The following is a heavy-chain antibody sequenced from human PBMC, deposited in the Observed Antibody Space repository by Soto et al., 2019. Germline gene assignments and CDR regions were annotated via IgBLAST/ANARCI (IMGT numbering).Heavy chain of an antibody. Sequence: LSLTCAASGFTFSGSAMHWVRQASGKGLEWVGRIRTKANSYATVYAASVKGRFTISRDDSKNTAYLQMNSLKTEDTAVYYCASHDYSNPRGAYWGQGTLVTVSS. CDR2: IRTKANSYAT. CDR1: GFTFSGSA. CDR3: ASHDYSNPRGAY. J-gene: IGHJ4*02. V-gene: IGHV3-73*01. D-gene: IGHD4-4*01.